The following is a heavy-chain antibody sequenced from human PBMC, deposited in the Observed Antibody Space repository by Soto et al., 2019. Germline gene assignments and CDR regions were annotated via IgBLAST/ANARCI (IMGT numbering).Heavy chain of an antibody. V-gene: IGHV5-51*01. CDR3: ARPNTLAAAPSRAFDI. CDR2: IYPGDSDT. D-gene: IGHD2-2*02. CDR1: GYSFTSYW. Sequence: PGESLKISCKGSGYSFTSYWIGWVRQMPGKGLEWMGIIYPGDSDTRYSPSFQGQVTISADKSISTAYLQWSSLKASDTAMYYCARPNTLAAAPSRAFDIWGQGTMVTVSS. J-gene: IGHJ3*02.